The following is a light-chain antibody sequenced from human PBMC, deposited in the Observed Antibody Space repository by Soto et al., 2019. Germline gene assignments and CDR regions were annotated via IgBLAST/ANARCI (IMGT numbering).Light chain of an antibody. J-gene: IGLJ1*01. Sequence: QSALTQPASVSGSPGQSITISCTGTSSDVGGYNYVSWYQQHPGKAPKLMIYDVSNRPSGVSNRFSGSKSGNTASLTISGLQAEDEADYYCSSYTSSPLDVFGTGTKLTVL. V-gene: IGLV2-14*01. CDR3: SSYTSSPLDV. CDR2: DVS. CDR1: SSDVGGYNY.